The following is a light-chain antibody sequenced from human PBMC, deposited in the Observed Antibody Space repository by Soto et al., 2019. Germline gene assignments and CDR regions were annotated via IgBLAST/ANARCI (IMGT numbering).Light chain of an antibody. J-gene: IGKJ5*01. Sequence: DIQMTQSPSSLPASVGDRVTITCRASQSISSYLNWYQQKPGKAPKLLIYAASSLQSWVPSRFSGSGSGTDFTLTISSLQPEDFATYYCQQSYSTPITFGQGTRLEIK. CDR3: QQSYSTPIT. CDR2: AAS. CDR1: QSISSY. V-gene: IGKV1-39*01.